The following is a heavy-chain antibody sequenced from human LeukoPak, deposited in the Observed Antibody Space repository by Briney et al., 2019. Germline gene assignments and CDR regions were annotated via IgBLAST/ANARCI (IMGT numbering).Heavy chain of an antibody. V-gene: IGHV1-69*05. CDR3: ARDCSGGSCYPYAGY. J-gene: IGHJ4*02. CDR1: GGTFSSYA. Sequence: SVKVSCKASGGTFSSYAISWVGQAPGQGLEWMGRIIPIFGTANYAQKFQGRVTITTDESTSTAYMELSSLRSEDTAVYYCARDCSGGSCYPYAGYWGQGTLVTVSS. D-gene: IGHD2-15*01. CDR2: IIPIFGTA.